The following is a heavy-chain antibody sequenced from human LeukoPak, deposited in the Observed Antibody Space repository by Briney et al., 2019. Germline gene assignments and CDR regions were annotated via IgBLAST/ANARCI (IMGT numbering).Heavy chain of an antibody. V-gene: IGHV4-34*01. Sequence: PSETLSLTCAVYGGSFSAYYWSWIRQPPGKGLEWIGEINHRGSTNYNPSLKSRVTISVDTSKNQFSLKLSSVTAADTAVYYCAGRLGGFYFDYWAQATLVTVSS. CDR1: GGSFSAYY. CDR3: AGRLGGFYFDY. D-gene: IGHD3-10*01. CDR2: INHRGST. J-gene: IGHJ4*02.